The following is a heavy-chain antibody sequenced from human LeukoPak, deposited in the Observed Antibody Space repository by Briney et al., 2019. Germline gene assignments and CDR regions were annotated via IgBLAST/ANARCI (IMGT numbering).Heavy chain of an antibody. CDR2: IYHSGST. D-gene: IGHD2-15*01. V-gene: IGHV4-38-2*01. CDR1: GYSISSGYY. J-gene: IGHJ5*02. Sequence: SETLSLTCAVSGYSISSGYYWGWIRPPPGKGLEWIGSIYHSGSTYYNPSLKSRVTISVDTSKNQFSPKLSSVTAADTAVYYCARFIVVVVAATFAWFDPWGQGTLVTVSS. CDR3: ARFIVVVVAATFAWFDP.